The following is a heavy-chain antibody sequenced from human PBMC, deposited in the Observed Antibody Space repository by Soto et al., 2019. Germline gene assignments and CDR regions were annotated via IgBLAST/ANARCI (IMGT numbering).Heavy chain of an antibody. J-gene: IGHJ4*02. CDR1: GGSIGTYY. CDR3: ARTPYYYDTSGQTYYFDY. Sequence: SETLSLTCTVSGGSIGTYYWSWIRQPPGKGLEWIGYIYYSGSTNYNPSLKSRVTISVDTSKNQFSLKLSSVTAADTAVYYCARTPYYYDTSGQTYYFDYWGQGTLVTVSS. D-gene: IGHD3-22*01. V-gene: IGHV4-59*08. CDR2: IYYSGST.